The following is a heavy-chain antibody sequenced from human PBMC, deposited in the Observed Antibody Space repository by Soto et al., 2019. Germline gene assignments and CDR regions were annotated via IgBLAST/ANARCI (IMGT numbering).Heavy chain of an antibody. CDR1: GGSISSGGYY. CDR3: ARGILDDSSGFYYYGMDV. J-gene: IGHJ6*02. V-gene: IGHV4-31*03. Sequence: QVQLQEAGPGLVKASQTLSLTCTVSGGSISSGGYYWSWIRQHPGKGLEWIGYIYYSGSTYYNPSLKSRVTISVDTSKNQFSLELSSVTVSDTAVYYCARGILDDSSGFYYYGMDVWGQGTTVTVSS. D-gene: IGHD3-22*01. CDR2: IYYSGST.